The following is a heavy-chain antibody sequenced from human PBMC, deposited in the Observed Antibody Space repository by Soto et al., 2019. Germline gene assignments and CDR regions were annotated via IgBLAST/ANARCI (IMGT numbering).Heavy chain of an antibody. CDR2: IYYTGNT. V-gene: IGHV4-59*01. CDR1: GDSISTYY. CDR3: ARYYYDSSGYYYGWFDP. D-gene: IGHD3-22*01. J-gene: IGHJ5*02. Sequence: SETLSLTCTVSGDSISTYYWSWIRQPPGKGLEWIAYIYYTGNTYYNPSLKSRVTISIDTSKNQFSLKLSSVTAADTAVYYCARYYYDSSGYYYGWFDPWGQGTLVTVSS.